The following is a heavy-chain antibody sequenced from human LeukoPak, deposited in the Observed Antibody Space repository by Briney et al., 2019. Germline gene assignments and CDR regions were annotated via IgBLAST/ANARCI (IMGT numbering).Heavy chain of an antibody. CDR3: ARVAYSSSWYVDY. V-gene: IGHV3-30*03. D-gene: IGHD6-13*01. Sequence: GGSLRLSCAASGFTFSSYGMHWVRQAPGKGLEWVAVISYDGSNKYYADSVKGRFTISRDNSKNTLYLQMNSLRPEDTAVYYCARVAYSSSWYVDYWGQGTLVTVSS. CDR2: ISYDGSNK. J-gene: IGHJ4*02. CDR1: GFTFSSYG.